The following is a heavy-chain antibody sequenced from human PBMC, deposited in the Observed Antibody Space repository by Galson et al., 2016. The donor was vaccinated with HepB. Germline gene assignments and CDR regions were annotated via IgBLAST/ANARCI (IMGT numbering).Heavy chain of an antibody. CDR1: GFTFSSYA. CDR2: ISDIGGMT. Sequence: SLRLSCAASGFTFSSYAMSWVRQAPGKVLELVSGISDIGGMTHYADSVKGRFTISRDNSKSTLYLQINGLRVDDTAVYYCAKRRGAAMIAAKVGDDFWGQGTLVIVSS. D-gene: IGHD1-26*01. CDR3: AKRRGAAMIAAKVGDDF. J-gene: IGHJ4*02. V-gene: IGHV3-23*01.